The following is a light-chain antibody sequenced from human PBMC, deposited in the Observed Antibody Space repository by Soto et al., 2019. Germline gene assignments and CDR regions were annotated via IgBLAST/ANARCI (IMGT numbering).Light chain of an antibody. CDR1: QSISSW. V-gene: IGKV1-5*01. CDR3: QHYNSYSQA. Sequence: DILMTQSPSTLSASVGDRVTITCRASQSISSWLAWYQQKPGKAPKLLISDAANLESGVPSRFSGSGSGTEFTLTISSLQPDDFATYYGQHYNSYSQAFGQGTTVEIK. J-gene: IGKJ1*01. CDR2: DAA.